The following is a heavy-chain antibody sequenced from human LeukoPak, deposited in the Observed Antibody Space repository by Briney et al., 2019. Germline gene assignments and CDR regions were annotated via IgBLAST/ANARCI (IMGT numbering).Heavy chain of an antibody. CDR2: IYYSGST. V-gene: IGHV4-59*06. J-gene: IGHJ4*02. Sequence: SETLSLTCTVSGGSISSHYWSWIRQPPGKGLEWIGYIYYSGSTYYNPSLKSRVTISVDTSKNQFSLKLSSVTAADTAVYYCARWGRYYDSSGYYAPGGAGQRLYYFDYWGQGTLVTVSS. CDR3: ARWGRYYDSSGYYAPGGAGQRLYYFDY. CDR1: GGSISSHY. D-gene: IGHD3-22*01.